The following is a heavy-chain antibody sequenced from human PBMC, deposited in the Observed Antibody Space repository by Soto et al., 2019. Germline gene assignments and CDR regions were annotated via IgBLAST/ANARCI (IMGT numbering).Heavy chain of an antibody. D-gene: IGHD6-19*01. Sequence: EVQLVESGGGLVQPGGSLRLSCTASGFTFSTYSMNWVRQAPGKGPEWVSYITSRSSAIYYADSVKGRFTISRDNAKNSLSLQMNDLSTEDTAFYYCARSSSGWAYVLDYWGQGTLVTVSS. CDR3: ARSSSGWAYVLDY. J-gene: IGHJ4*02. CDR1: GFTFSTYS. V-gene: IGHV3-48*01. CDR2: ITSRSSAI.